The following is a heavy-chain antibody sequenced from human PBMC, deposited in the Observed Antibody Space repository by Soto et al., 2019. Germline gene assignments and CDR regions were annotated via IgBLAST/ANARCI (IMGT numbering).Heavy chain of an antibody. D-gene: IGHD3-22*01. CDR3: ASSHRYYYDSSGAITAYDY. CDR1: GYTFTSYG. Sequence: ASVKVSCKASGYTFTSYGISWVRQAPGQGLEGMGWISAYNGNTNYAQKLQGRVTMTTDTSTSTAYMELRSLRSDDTAVYSCASSHRYYYDSSGAITAYDYWGQGTLVTVSS. J-gene: IGHJ4*02. CDR2: ISAYNGNT. V-gene: IGHV1-18*04.